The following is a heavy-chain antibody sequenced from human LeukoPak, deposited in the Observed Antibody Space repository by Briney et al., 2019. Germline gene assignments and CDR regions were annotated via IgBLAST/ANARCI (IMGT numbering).Heavy chain of an antibody. J-gene: IGHJ4*02. CDR2: IYHSGST. V-gene: IGHV4-38-2*02. Sequence: SETLSLTCTVSGYSISNDYYWGWIRQPPGKGLEWIGSIYHSGSTYYNPSLKSRVTISVDTSKNQFSLKLSSVTAADTAVYYCARALGYCSGGSCYQPDYWGQGILVTVSS. CDR3: ARALGYCSGGSCYQPDY. D-gene: IGHD2-15*01. CDR1: GYSISNDYY.